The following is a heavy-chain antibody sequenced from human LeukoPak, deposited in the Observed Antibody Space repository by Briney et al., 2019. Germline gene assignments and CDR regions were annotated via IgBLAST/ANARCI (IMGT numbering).Heavy chain of an antibody. D-gene: IGHD6-13*01. V-gene: IGHV3-74*01. CDR3: ARVSSSSWWALDY. CDR1: GFTFDDYA. CDR2: INTDGGST. J-gene: IGHJ4*02. Sequence: GGSLRLSCAASGFTFDDYAMHWVRQAPGKGLVWVSRINTDGGSTSYADSVKGRFTISRDNAKNTLYLQMNSLRAEDTAVYYCARVSSSSWWALDYWGQGTLVTVSS.